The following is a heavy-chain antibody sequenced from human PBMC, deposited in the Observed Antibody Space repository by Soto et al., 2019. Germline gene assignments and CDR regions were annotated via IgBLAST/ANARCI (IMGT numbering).Heavy chain of an antibody. CDR1: GGTFSSYA. V-gene: IGHV1-69*13. CDR3: AGGVDTAMVTSYYYYGMDV. J-gene: IGHJ6*02. CDR2: IIPIFGTA. D-gene: IGHD5-18*01. Sequence: ASVKVSCKASGGTFSSYAISWVRQAPGQGLEWMGGIIPIFGTANYAQKFQGRVTITADESTSTAYMEPSSLRSEDTAVYYCAGGVDTAMVTSYYYYGMDVWGQGTTVTVSS.